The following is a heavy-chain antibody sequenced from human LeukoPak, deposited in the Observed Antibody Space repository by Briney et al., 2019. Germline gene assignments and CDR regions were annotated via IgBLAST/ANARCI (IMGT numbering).Heavy chain of an antibody. Sequence: ASVKVSCKASGYTFTDYYIHWVRQAPGQGLEWMGWINPNSGATNSAQHFQGRVTMTRDTSISTAYMELSGLGSDDTAVYYCGTLLSNGPFDYWGQGSLVTVSS. CDR2: INPNSGAT. CDR3: GTLLSNGPFDY. J-gene: IGHJ4*02. V-gene: IGHV1-2*02. CDR1: GYTFTDYY.